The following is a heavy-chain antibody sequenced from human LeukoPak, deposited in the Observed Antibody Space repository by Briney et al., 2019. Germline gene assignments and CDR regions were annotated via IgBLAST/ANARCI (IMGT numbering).Heavy chain of an antibody. Sequence: ASVKVSCKASGYTFTSYDSNWVRQATGQGLEWMGWMNPNSGNTGYAQKFQGRVTMTRNTSISTAYMELSSLRSEDTAVYYCVRVGSSGWYSSYYGMDVWGQGTTVTVSS. CDR3: VRVGSSGWYSSYYGMDV. J-gene: IGHJ6*02. CDR2: MNPNSGNT. CDR1: GYTFTSYD. V-gene: IGHV1-8*01. D-gene: IGHD6-19*01.